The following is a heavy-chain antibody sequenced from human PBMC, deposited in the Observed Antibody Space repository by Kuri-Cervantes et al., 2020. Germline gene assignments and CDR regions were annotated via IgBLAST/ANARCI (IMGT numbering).Heavy chain of an antibody. D-gene: IGHD3-10*01. CDR1: GGTFSSYA. CDR3: AATVDKPFGEPVHAFDI. CDR2: IIPIFGTA. J-gene: IGHJ3*02. V-gene: IGHV1-69*06. Sequence: SVKVSCKASGGTFSSYAISWVRQAPGQGLEWMGGIIPIFGTANYAQKFQGRVTITADKSTSTAYMELSSLRSEDTAAYYCAATVDKPFGEPVHAFDIWGQGTMVTVSS.